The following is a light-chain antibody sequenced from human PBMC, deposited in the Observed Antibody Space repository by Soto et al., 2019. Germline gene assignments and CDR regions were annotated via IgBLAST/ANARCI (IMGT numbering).Light chain of an antibody. V-gene: IGKV3D-15*01. J-gene: IGKJ4*01. CDR2: GVS. CDR1: QTVSSN. CDR3: QQYNDWPPEVT. Sequence: EIVLTQAPTTLSVSPGERATLSCRASQTVSSNLAWYQQKPGQPPRLLMSGVSTRATGIPARFSGSGSGTEFTLTIRRLQSEDFAVYYCQQYNDWPPEVTFGGGTKVEIK.